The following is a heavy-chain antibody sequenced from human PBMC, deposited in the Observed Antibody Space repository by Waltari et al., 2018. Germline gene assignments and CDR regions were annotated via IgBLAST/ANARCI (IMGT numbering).Heavy chain of an antibody. D-gene: IGHD3-16*01. Sequence: EVQLVESGGGLVQPGGSLRLSCAASGFSCSSYWMTWFRQAPGTGLEWVATIKPDGSGKFYVDSVKGRFSISRDNAKNSLYLQMNSLRAEDTAIFYCARMGAGRAPDYWGQGTLVTVSS. CDR2: IKPDGSGK. V-gene: IGHV3-7*03. J-gene: IGHJ4*02. CDR1: GFSCSSYW. CDR3: ARMGAGRAPDY.